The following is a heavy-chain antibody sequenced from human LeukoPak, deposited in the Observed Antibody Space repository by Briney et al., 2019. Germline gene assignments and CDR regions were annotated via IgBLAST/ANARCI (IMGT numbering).Heavy chain of an antibody. V-gene: IGHV1-18*01. J-gene: IGHJ4*02. D-gene: IGHD6-19*01. CDR3: ARAVAGYFDY. CDR2: ISAYNGNT. CDR1: GYTFTSYG. Sequence: GASVKVSCKSSGYTFTSYGIRWVRQAPGQGLEWMGWISAYNGNTNYAQKLQGRVTMTTDTSTRTAYMELRSLRSDDTAVYYCARAVAGYFDYWGQGTLVTVSS.